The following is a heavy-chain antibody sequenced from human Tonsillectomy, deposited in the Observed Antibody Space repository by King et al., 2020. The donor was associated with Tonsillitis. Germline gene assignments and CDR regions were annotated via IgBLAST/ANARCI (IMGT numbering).Heavy chain of an antibody. CDR3: VIEPYNWHAGWFDP. CDR2: IYYSGCT. CDR1: GVSISSYY. D-gene: IGHD1-20*01. J-gene: IGHJ5*02. V-gene: IGHV4-59*01. Sequence: VQLQESGPGLVKPSETLSLTCTGSGVSISSYYWSWIRQPPGEGLGWIGYIYYSGCTNYNPSLKSRVTISVDTSKNQFSLQLSSVTASDPAGYYCVIEPYNWHAGWFDPWGQGTRVTVSS.